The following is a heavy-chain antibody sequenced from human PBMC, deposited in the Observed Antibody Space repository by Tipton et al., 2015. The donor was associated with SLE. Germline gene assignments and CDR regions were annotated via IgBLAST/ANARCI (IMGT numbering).Heavy chain of an antibody. D-gene: IGHD6-13*01. CDR1: GFTFSSYG. Sequence: SLRLSCAASGFTFSSYGMHWVRQAPGKGLEWVGRIKSKTDGGTTDYAAPVKGRFTISRDDSKNTMYLQMNSLKTEDTAVYYCTRDPLIAAAGTAGGQGTLVTVSS. CDR2: IKSKTDGGTT. CDR3: TRDPLIAAAGTA. V-gene: IGHV3-15*07. J-gene: IGHJ4*02.